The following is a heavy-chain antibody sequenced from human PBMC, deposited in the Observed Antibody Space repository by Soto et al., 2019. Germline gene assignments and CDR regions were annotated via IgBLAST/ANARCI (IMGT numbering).Heavy chain of an antibody. J-gene: IGHJ3*02. CDR3: AKDRGEVGGAFDI. V-gene: IGHV3-30*18. D-gene: IGHD2-2*01. Sequence: PGGSLTLSCAASGFTFSSCGMHWVRQAPGQGLECVAVISYDGSNKYYADSVKGRFTISRDNSKNTLYLQMNSLRAEDTAVYYCAKDRGEVGGAFDIWGQGTMVTVSS. CDR1: GFTFSSCG. CDR2: ISYDGSNK.